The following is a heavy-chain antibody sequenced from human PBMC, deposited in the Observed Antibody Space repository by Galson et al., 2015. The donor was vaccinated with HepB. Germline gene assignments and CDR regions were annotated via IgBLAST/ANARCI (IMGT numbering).Heavy chain of an antibody. CDR2: IIPILGIA. CDR3: ARVKYGADSSGYYGSWDFDC. CDR1: GGTFSSYT. D-gene: IGHD3-22*01. Sequence: QSGAEVKKPGESLRISCKASGGTFSSYTISWVRQAPGQGLEWMGRIIPILGIANYAQKFQGRVTITADKSTSTAYMELSSLRSEDTAVYYCARVKYGADSSGYYGSWDFDCWGQGTLVTVSS. J-gene: IGHJ4*02. V-gene: IGHV1-69*04.